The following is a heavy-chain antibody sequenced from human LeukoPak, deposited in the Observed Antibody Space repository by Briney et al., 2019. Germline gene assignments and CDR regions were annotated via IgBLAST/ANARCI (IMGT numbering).Heavy chain of an antibody. CDR1: GYTFTSYY. V-gene: IGHV1-46*01. CDR3: ARDQLSNDAFDI. CDR2: INPSGGST. J-gene: IGHJ3*02. Sequence: ASVKVSCEASGYTFTSYYMHWVRQAPGQGLEWMGIINPSGGSTSYAQKFQGRVTMTRDMSTSTVYMELSSLRSEDTAVYYCARDQLSNDAFDIWGQGTMVTVSS. D-gene: IGHD2-2*01.